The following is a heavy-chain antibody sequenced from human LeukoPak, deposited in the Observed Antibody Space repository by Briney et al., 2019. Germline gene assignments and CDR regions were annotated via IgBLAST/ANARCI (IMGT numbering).Heavy chain of an antibody. CDR2: ISTSGSTI. CDR3: ARTYREHFDY. Sequence: GESLKISCAASGFTFSDYYMTWIRQAPGKGLEWVSYISTSGSTIYYADSVKGRFTISRDNAKNSLYLQMNSLRAEDTAVYYCARTYREHFDYWGQGTLVTVSS. CDR1: GFTFSDYY. J-gene: IGHJ4*02. D-gene: IGHD1/OR15-1a*01. V-gene: IGHV3-11*04.